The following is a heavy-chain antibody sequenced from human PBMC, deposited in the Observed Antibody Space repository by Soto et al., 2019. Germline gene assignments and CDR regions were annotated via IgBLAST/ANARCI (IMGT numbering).Heavy chain of an antibody. CDR2: IYYSGST. CDR3: ARSGYSYGPNPLLY. CDR1: GGSISSGGYY. D-gene: IGHD5-18*01. J-gene: IGHJ4*02. Sequence: QVQLQESGPGLVKPSQTLSLTCTVSGGSISSGGYYWSWIRQHPGKGLEWIGYIYYSGSTYYNPSLKGRVTISVDTSKNPYSLKRSSVTAADTAVDYCARSGYSYGPNPLLYWGQGTLVTVSS. V-gene: IGHV4-31*03.